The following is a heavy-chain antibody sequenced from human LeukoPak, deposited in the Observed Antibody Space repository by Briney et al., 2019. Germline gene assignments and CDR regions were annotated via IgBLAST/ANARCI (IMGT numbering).Heavy chain of an antibody. Sequence: ASVKVSCKASGYTFTNYAMHWVRQAPGQRLEWMGWINAGNGNTKYSQKFQGRVTITRDTSASTAYMELRSLRSDDTAVYYCARIAAAGTGGPYYYYYYYMDVWGKGTTVTVSS. J-gene: IGHJ6*03. V-gene: IGHV1-3*01. CDR1: GYTFTNYA. CDR3: ARIAAAGTGGPYYYYYYYMDV. D-gene: IGHD6-13*01. CDR2: INAGNGNT.